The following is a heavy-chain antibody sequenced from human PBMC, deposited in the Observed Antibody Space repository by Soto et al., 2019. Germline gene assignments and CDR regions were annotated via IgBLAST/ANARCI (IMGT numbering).Heavy chain of an antibody. J-gene: IGHJ6*02. CDR1: GGTFSIYT. D-gene: IGHD2-2*01. Sequence: GASVKVSCKASGGTFSIYTISWVRQAPGQGLEWMGRIIPILGIANYAQKFQGRVTITADKSTSTAYMELSSLRSEDTAVYYCARYAEWRFYGMDVWGQGTTVTVS. CDR2: IIPILGIA. V-gene: IGHV1-69*02. CDR3: ARYAEWRFYGMDV.